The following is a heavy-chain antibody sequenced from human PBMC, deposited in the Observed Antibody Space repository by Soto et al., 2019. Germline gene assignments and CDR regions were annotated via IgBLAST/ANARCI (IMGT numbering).Heavy chain of an antibody. J-gene: IGHJ5*02. CDR3: ARVVVGQWLVNWFDP. CDR1: GGSVSSGSYY. D-gene: IGHD6-19*01. V-gene: IGHV4-61*01. CDR2: IYYSGST. Sequence: SETLSLTCTVSGGSVSSGSYYWSWIRQPPGKGLEWIGYIYYSGSTNYNPSLKSRVTISVDTSKNQFSLKLSSVTAADTAVYYCARVVVGQWLVNWFDPWGQGTLVTVSS.